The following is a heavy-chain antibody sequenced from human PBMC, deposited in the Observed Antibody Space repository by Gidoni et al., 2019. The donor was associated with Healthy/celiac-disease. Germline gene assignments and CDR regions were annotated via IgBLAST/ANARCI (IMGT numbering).Heavy chain of an antibody. CDR1: VGSISSYY. CDR2: IYYSGST. V-gene: IGHV4-59*01. J-gene: IGHJ4*02. Sequence: QVQLQESGPGLVKPSETLSLTCTVSVGSISSYYWSWIRQPPGKGLEWIGYIYYSGSTNYNPSLKSRVTISVDTSKNQFSLKLSSVTAADTAVYYCAREGDILTGSFDYWGQGTLVTVSS. D-gene: IGHD3-9*01. CDR3: AREGDILTGSFDY.